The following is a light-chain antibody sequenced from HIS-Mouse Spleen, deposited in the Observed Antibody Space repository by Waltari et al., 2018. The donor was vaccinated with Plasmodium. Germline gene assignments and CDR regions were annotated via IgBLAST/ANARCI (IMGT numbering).Light chain of an antibody. CDR1: QSVSSSY. J-gene: IGKJ1*01. CDR2: GAS. Sequence: EIVLTQSPGTLSLSPGERATLSCRASQSVSSSYLAWYQQKPCQAPRLLIYGASSRATGIPDRCRGSGSGTDFTLTISRLEPEDFAVYYCQQYGSSGTFGQGTKVEIK. CDR3: QQYGSSGT. V-gene: IGKV3-20*01.